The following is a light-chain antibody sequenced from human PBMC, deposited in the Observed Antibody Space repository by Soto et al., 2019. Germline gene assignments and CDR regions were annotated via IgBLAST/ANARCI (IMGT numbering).Light chain of an antibody. Sequence: QSVLTQPASVSDSPGQSITSAGTGTSSDVGGSNFVSWYQQHPGKPPKLIIYDVANRPSGVSNRFSGSKSGSTASLIISRLQTEDEADYYCVSYTSSTTYVFGTGTKVTVL. J-gene: IGLJ1*01. V-gene: IGLV2-14*03. CDR2: DVA. CDR3: VSYTSSTTYV. CDR1: SSDVGGSNF.